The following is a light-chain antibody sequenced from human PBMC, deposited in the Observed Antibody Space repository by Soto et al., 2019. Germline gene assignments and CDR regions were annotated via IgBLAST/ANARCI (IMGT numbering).Light chain of an antibody. Sequence: QSALTQPASVSGSPGQSITISCTGTSSDVGVYNSVSWYQHHPGKAPKLMIYDVFNRSSGVSSRFSGSKSDNTASLTISGLQAEDEADYYCNSYTSRSTYVFGTGTQLTVL. CDR1: SSDVGVYNS. J-gene: IGLJ1*01. CDR2: DVF. CDR3: NSYTSRSTYV. V-gene: IGLV2-14*03.